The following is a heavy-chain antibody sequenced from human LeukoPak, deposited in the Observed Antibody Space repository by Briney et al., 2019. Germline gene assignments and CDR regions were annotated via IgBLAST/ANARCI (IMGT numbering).Heavy chain of an antibody. CDR1: GFTFSSYG. V-gene: IGHV3-30*18. Sequence: PGRSLRLSCAASGFTFSSYGMHWVRQAPGKGLEWVAVISYDESNKYYADSVKGRFTISRDNSKNTLYLQMNSLRAEDTAVYYCANGFHDYGDSNFDYWGQGTLVTVSS. CDR3: ANGFHDYGDSNFDY. CDR2: ISYDESNK. J-gene: IGHJ4*02. D-gene: IGHD4-17*01.